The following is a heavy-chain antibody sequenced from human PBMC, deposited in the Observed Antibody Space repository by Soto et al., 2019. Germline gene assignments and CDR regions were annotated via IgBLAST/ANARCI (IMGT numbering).Heavy chain of an antibody. V-gene: IGHV1-18*01. D-gene: IGHD2-2*01. J-gene: IGHJ4*02. CDR3: ARDSGRYCSSTSCYLGGY. CDR1: GYTFTSYG. Sequence: QVQLVQSGAEVKKPGASVKVSCKASGYTFTSYGISWVRQAPGQGLAWMGWISAYNGNTNYAQKLQGRVTMTTDTATSTDYMELRSLRSDDTAVDYCARDSGRYCSSTSCYLGGYWGQGTLVTVSS. CDR2: ISAYNGNT.